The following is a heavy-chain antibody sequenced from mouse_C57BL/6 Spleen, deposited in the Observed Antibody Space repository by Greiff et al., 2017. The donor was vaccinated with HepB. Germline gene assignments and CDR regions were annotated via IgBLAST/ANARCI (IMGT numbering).Heavy chain of an antibody. Sequence: QVQLQQPGAELVKPGASVKLSCKASGYNFTSYWMHWVKQRPGQGLEWIGMIHPNSGSTNYNEKFKSKATLTVDKSSSTAYMQLSSLTSEDSAVYYCARVYSNYRDYFDYWGQGTTLTVSS. J-gene: IGHJ2*01. V-gene: IGHV1-64*01. CDR1: GYNFTSYW. CDR2: IHPNSGST. CDR3: ARVYSNYRDYFDY. D-gene: IGHD2-5*01.